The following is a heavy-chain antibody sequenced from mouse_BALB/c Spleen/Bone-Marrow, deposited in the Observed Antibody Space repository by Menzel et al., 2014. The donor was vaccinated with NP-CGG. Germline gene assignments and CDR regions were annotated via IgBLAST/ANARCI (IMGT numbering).Heavy chain of an antibody. Sequence: VMLVESGAELMKPGASVKISCKATGYTFSSYWIEWVKQRPGHGLEWIGEILPGSGSTNYNEKFKGKATFTADTSSNTAYMQLSSLTSEDSAAYYCARTGTDWYFDVWGAGTTVTVSS. V-gene: IGHV1-9*01. CDR1: GYTFSSYW. D-gene: IGHD4-1*01. CDR3: ARTGTDWYFDV. CDR2: ILPGSGST. J-gene: IGHJ1*01.